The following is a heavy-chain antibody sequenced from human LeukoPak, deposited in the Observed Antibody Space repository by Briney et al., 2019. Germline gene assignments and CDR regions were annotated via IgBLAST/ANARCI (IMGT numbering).Heavy chain of an antibody. J-gene: IGHJ4*02. D-gene: IGHD3-22*01. CDR1: GGSIGSGGYS. V-gene: IGHV4-30-2*01. CDR2: IYHSGST. CDR3: ARRSYDSSGYYALDY. Sequence: SETLSLTCAVSGGSIGSGGYSWSWIRQPPGKGLEWIGYIYHSGSTYYNPSLKSRVTISVDRSKNQFSLKLSSVTAADTAVYYCARRSYDSSGYYALDYWGQGTLVTVSS.